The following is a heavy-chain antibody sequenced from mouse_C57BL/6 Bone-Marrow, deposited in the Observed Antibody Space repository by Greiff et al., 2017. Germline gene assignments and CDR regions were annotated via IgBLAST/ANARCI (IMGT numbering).Heavy chain of an antibody. CDR3: ARSDDNYYAMGG. J-gene: IGHJ4*01. CDR2: IDPGIGGT. D-gene: IGHD1-3*01. Sequence: VQLQQPGAELVKPGASVKLSCKASGYTFTDYWIPWVKQRPGQGLEWIGRIDPGIGGTNYNEKFKGKATLTLDTSSSTAYLQLSSLTSEDSAVYYGARSDDNYYAMGGRGQGPTVT. V-gene: IGHV1-55*01. CDR1: GYTFTDYW.